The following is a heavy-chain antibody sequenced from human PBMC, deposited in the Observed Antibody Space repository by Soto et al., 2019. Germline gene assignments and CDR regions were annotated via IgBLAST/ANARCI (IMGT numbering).Heavy chain of an antibody. CDR3: ASPKIAFYNWFDP. CDR1: GGSISSSSYY. D-gene: IGHD3-3*02. V-gene: IGHV4-61*05. J-gene: IGHJ5*02. CDR2: IYYSGST. Sequence: SETLSLTCTVSGGSISSSSYYWGWIRQPPGKGLEWIGYIYYSGSTNYNPSLKSRVTISVDTSKNQFSLKLSSVTAADTAVYYCASPKIAFYNWFDPWGQGTLVTVSS.